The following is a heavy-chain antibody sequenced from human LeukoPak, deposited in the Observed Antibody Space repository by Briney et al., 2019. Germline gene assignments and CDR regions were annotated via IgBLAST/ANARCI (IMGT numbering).Heavy chain of an antibody. J-gene: IGHJ4*02. D-gene: IGHD4-17*01. Sequence: GASVKVSCKASGYTFTSYDVNWVRQATGQGLEWMGWMNPNSGNTGYAQKFQGRVTITRNTSISTAYMELSSLRAEDTAVYYCAKMTTPPSESFDYWGQGTLVTVSS. V-gene: IGHV1-8*03. CDR1: GYTFTSYD. CDR2: MNPNSGNT. CDR3: AKMTTPPSESFDY.